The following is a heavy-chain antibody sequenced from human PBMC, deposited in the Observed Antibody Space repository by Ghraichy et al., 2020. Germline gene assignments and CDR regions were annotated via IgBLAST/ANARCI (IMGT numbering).Heavy chain of an antibody. V-gene: IGHV1-2*06. CDR2: INCNTGGT. D-gene: IGHD6-13*01. CDR1: GYTFTGYY. J-gene: IGHJ4*02. Sequence: ASVKVSCKTSGYTFTGYYILWVRQAPGQGLEWMGRINCNTGGTNYAQRFQGRVTMTRDTSVTTVYMELSTLTSDDTATYYCARDSGRAAAPRWGQGTPVIVSS. CDR3: ARDSGRAAAPR.